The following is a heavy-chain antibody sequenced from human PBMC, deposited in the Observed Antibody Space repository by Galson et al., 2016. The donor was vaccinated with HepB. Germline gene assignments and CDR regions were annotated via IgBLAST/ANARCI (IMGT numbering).Heavy chain of an antibody. Sequence: LSLTCTVFGGSISSNSFYWGWIRQPPGKGLEWIGQIYHTGITNFNPSLKSRVTMSVDKSSNQFSLKLSSVTAADTAVYYCAGEAPGDYFDYWGRGTLVTVSS. CDR1: GGSISSNSFY. J-gene: IGHJ4*02. CDR2: IYHTGIT. V-gene: IGHV4-39*07. CDR3: AGEAPGDYFDY.